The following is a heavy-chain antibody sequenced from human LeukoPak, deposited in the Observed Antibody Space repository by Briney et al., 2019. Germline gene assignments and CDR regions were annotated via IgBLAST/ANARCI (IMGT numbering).Heavy chain of an antibody. Sequence: GGSLRLSCVVSGFYLSDYYMSWIRQAPGKGLEWISYISSSGGNIYFADSVKGRFTMSRDNARGSLYLQMNSLRADDTAIYYCARRRDYFDYWGQGTLVTVSS. CDR2: ISSSGGNI. J-gene: IGHJ4*02. CDR3: ARRRDYFDY. CDR1: GFYLSDYY. V-gene: IGHV3-11*01.